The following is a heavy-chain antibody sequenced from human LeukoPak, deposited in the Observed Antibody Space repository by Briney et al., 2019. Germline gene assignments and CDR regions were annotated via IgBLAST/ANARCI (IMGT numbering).Heavy chain of an antibody. D-gene: IGHD6-19*01. CDR1: GDSVSSNSAA. Sequence: SQTLSLACAISGDSVSSNSAAWNWIRQSPSRGLEWLGRTYYRSKWYNDYAVSVKSRITINPDTSKNQFSLELNSVTPEDTAVYYCAGGQWLVDDWFDPWGQGTLVTVSS. CDR3: AGGQWLVDDWFDP. J-gene: IGHJ5*02. CDR2: TYYRSKWYN. V-gene: IGHV6-1*01.